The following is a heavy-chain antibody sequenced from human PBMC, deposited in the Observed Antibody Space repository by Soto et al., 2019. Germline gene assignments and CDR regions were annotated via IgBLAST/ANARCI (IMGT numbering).Heavy chain of an antibody. D-gene: IGHD6-13*01. J-gene: IGHJ4*02. CDR1: GGSISSGVYY. V-gene: IGHV4-31*03. CDR3: ARAGIAAAGGLDY. CDR2: IYYSGST. Sequence: SETLSLTCTVSGGSISSGVYYWSWISKHPGKGLEWIGYIYYSGSTYYNPSLKSRVTISVDTSKNQFSLKLSSVTAADTAVYYCARAGIAAAGGLDYWGQGTLVTVSS.